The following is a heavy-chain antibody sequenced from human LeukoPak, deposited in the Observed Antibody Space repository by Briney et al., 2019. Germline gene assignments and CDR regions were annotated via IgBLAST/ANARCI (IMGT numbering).Heavy chain of an antibody. Sequence: SETLSLTCTVSGGSISSYYWNWLRQPPGKGLQWIGYMDNSGSTNYNPSLKSRDTISADTSKNQFSLRLSSVTAADTAVYYRATWVTVIYAFNMWGQGTMVTVSS. D-gene: IGHD4-17*01. CDR1: GGSISSYY. CDR2: MDNSGST. J-gene: IGHJ3*02. V-gene: IGHV4-59*01. CDR3: ATWVTVIYAFNM.